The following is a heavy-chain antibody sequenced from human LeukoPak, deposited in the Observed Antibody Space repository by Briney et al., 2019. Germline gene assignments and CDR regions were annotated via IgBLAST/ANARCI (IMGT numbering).Heavy chain of an antibody. CDR3: ASKGGSYL. V-gene: IGHV3-21*01. CDR1: GFAFSNYS. J-gene: IGHJ4*02. CDR2: ISSSSAYI. D-gene: IGHD1-26*01. Sequence: GGSLRLSCAASGFAFSNYSMTWVRQAPGKGLEWVSSISSSSAYIYYADSVKGRFTISRDNAKNSLYLQMNSLRAEDTAVYYCASKGGSYLWGQGTLVTVSS.